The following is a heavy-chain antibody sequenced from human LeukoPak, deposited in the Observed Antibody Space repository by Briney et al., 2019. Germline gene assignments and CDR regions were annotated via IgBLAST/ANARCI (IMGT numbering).Heavy chain of an antibody. J-gene: IGHJ3*02. V-gene: IGHV1-2*02. CDR3: ARDSARDRENAFDI. Sequence: GASVKVSCKSSGYTFTDYYVHWVRQAPGQGLEWIGWINPTSGDTNYAQEYQGRVTMARDTSISTAYVELSRLTSDDTAVYYCARDSARDRENAFDIWGQGTMVTVSS. CDR2: INPTSGDT. CDR1: GYTFTDYY. D-gene: IGHD6-6*01.